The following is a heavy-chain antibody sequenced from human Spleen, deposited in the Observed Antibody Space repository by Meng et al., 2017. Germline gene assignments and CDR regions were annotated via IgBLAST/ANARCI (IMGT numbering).Heavy chain of an antibody. CDR3: ARGAATVKDFDY. CDR1: GGSISSDY. Sequence: SETLSLTCIVSGGSISSDYWSWIRQPPGKGLEWIGYIYYTGSTNYNPSLKSRVTISVDTSKNQFSLKLSSVTAADTAVYYCARGAATVKDFDYWGQGTLVTVSS. CDR2: IYYTGST. V-gene: IGHV4-59*08. D-gene: IGHD4-17*01. J-gene: IGHJ4*02.